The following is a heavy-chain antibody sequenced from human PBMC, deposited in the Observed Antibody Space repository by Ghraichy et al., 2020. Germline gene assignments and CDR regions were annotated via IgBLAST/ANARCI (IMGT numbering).Heavy chain of an antibody. Sequence: SETLSLTCTVSGGSISSGGYSWSWIRQPPGKGLEWIGYIYHSGSTYYNPSLKSRVTISVDRSKNQFSLKLSSVTAADTAVYYCARHLGYCSGGSCLMSWFDPWGQGTLVTVSS. CDR2: IYHSGST. CDR1: GGSISSGGYS. V-gene: IGHV4-30-2*01. D-gene: IGHD2-15*01. J-gene: IGHJ5*02. CDR3: ARHLGYCSGGSCLMSWFDP.